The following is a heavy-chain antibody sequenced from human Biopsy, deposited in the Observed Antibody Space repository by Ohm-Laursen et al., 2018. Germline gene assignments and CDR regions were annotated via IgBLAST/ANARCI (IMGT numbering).Heavy chain of an antibody. CDR3: ARDYDTSGYYYVS. J-gene: IGHJ5*02. CDR1: GGSISSSSYY. CDR2: IYYSGST. Sequence: SDTLSLTCAVSGGSISSSSYYWGWIRQPPGKGLEWIGSIYYSGSTYYNPSLKSRVTISVDTSKNQFSLNLNSVTAADTAVYYCARDYDTSGYYYVSWGQGTLVTVSS. V-gene: IGHV4-39*01. D-gene: IGHD3-22*01.